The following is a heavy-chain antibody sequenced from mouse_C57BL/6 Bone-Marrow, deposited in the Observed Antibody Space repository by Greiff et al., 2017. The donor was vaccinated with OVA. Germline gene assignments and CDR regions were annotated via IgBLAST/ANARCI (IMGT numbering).Heavy chain of an antibody. CDR2: IYPGSGST. J-gene: IGHJ3*01. V-gene: IGHV1-55*01. CDR1: GYTFTSYW. CDR3: AREGGADSWFAY. D-gene: IGHD3-3*01. Sequence: VKLQQPGAELVKPGASVKMSCKASGYTFTSYWITWVKQRPGQGLEWIGDIYPGSGSTNYNEKFKSKATLTVDTSSSTAYMQLSSLTSEDSAVYYCAREGGADSWFAYWGQGTLVTVSA.